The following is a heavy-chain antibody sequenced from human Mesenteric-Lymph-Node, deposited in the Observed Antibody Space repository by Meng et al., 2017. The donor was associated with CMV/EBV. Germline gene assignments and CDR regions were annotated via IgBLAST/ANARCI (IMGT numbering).Heavy chain of an antibody. CDR1: GFTFSNYW. CDR2: IKEDGSEK. J-gene: IGHJ4*02. D-gene: IGHD2-2*01. V-gene: IGHV3-7*01. Sequence: GGSLRLSCAASGFTFSNYWMSWVRQAPGKGLEWVADIKEDGSEKYYVDSVKGRFTISRDNAKNTLYLQMNSLRAEDTAVYYCAGCSSTSCWNYWGQGTLVTVSS. CDR3: AGCSSTSCWNY.